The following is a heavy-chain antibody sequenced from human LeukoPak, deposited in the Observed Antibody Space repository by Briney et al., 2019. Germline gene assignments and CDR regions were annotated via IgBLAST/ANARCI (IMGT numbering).Heavy chain of an antibody. D-gene: IGHD3-3*01. Sequence: SQTLSLTCTVSGGSISSGDYYWSWIRQPPGKGLEWIGYIYYSGSTYYNPSLKSRVTISVDTSKNQFSLKLSSVTAADTAVYCCARVNDFWSGYYVPSAYYFDYWGQGTLVTVSS. CDR3: ARVNDFWSGYYVPSAYYFDY. CDR2: IYYSGST. CDR1: GGSISSGDYY. V-gene: IGHV4-30-4*08. J-gene: IGHJ4*02.